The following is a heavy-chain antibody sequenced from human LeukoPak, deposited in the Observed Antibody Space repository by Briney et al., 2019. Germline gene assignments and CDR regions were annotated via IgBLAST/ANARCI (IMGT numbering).Heavy chain of an antibody. CDR1: GYTFTSYD. J-gene: IGHJ4*02. CDR3: ARLLRLGLRSSYYFDY. D-gene: IGHD3-16*01. V-gene: IGHV1-2*02. CDR2: INPNSGGT. Sequence: ASVKVSCKASGYTFTSYDINWVRQAPGQGLEWMGWINPNSGGTNYAQKFQGRVTMTRDTSISTAYMELSRLRSDDTAVYYCARLLRLGLRSSYYFDYWGQGTLVTVTS.